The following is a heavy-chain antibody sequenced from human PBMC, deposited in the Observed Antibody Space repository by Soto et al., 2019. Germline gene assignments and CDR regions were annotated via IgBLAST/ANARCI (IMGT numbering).Heavy chain of an antibody. CDR1: GFTFSSYG. Sequence: GGSLRLSCAASGFTFSSYGMHWVRQAPGKGLEWVAVISYDGSNKYYADSVKGRFTISRDNSKNTLYLQMNSLRAEDTAVYYCAKPNRGLTYAFDIWGQGTMVTVSS. D-gene: IGHD2-21*02. CDR2: ISYDGSNK. V-gene: IGHV3-30*18. J-gene: IGHJ3*02. CDR3: AKPNRGLTYAFDI.